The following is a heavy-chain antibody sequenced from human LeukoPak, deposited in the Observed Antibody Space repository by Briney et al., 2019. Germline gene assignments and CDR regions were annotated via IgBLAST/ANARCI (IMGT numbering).Heavy chain of an antibody. Sequence: TSETLSLTCAVYGGSFSGYYWSWIRQPPGKGLEWIGEINHSGSTNYNPSLKSRVTISVDTSKNQFSLKLSSVTAADTAVYYCARDPPSGGPGDYWGQGTLVTVSS. D-gene: IGHD4-23*01. CDR3: ARDPPSGGPGDY. V-gene: IGHV4-34*01. J-gene: IGHJ4*02. CDR1: GGSFSGYY. CDR2: INHSGST.